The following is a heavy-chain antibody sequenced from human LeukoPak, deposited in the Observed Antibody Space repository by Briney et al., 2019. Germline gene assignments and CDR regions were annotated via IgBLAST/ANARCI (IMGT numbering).Heavy chain of an antibody. CDR1: GGSISSYY. V-gene: IGHV4-59*08. Sequence: TSETLSLTCTVSGGSISSYYWSWIRQPPGKGLEWIGYIYYSGSTNYNPSLKSRVTISVDTSKNQFSLKLSSVTAADTAVYYCARVGSGWYLFDPWGQGTLVTVSS. J-gene: IGHJ5*02. D-gene: IGHD6-19*01. CDR2: IYYSGST. CDR3: ARVGSGWYLFDP.